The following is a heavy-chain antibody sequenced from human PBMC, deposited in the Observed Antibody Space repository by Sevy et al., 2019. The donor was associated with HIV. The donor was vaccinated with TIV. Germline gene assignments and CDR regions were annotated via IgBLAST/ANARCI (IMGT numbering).Heavy chain of an antibody. CDR3: VKEVSEYSYSDY. CDR1: GFTFSNYA. D-gene: IGHD5-18*01. V-gene: IGHV3-23*01. J-gene: IGHJ4*02. CDR2: ISGSAHRT. Sequence: GPLRLSCAASGFTFSNYAMSWVRQTPGKGLEWVSAISGSAHRTYYTDSVKGRFTISRDNSKNMLFLQMNSLRAEDTAVYYCVKEVSEYSYSDYWGQGTLVTVSS.